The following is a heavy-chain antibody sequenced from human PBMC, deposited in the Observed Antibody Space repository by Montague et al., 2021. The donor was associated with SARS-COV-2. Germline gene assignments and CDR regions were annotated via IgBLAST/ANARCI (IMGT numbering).Heavy chain of an antibody. Sequence: SETLSLTCVVSDVSLSSSTWWCWVRQSPGKGLEWVGETYLSGFTQYNPSVKSRATTSLDDSRSQFSLRLTSATAADTAVYFCARGGLGNRGFDYWGQGALVTVSS. J-gene: IGHJ4*02. D-gene: IGHD3/OR15-3a*01. V-gene: IGHV4-4*02. CDR3: ARGGLGNRGFDY. CDR1: DVSLSSSTW. CDR2: TYLSGFT.